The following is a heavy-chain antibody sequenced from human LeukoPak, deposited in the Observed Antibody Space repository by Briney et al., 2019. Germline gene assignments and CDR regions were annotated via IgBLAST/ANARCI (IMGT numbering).Heavy chain of an antibody. CDR2: IYYSGST. CDR1: GGSISGSY. Sequence: SETLSLTCTVSGGSISGSYWGWIRQPPGKGLEWIGSIYYSGSTYYNPSLKSRVTISVDTSKNQFSLKLSSVTAADTAVYYCARHRGTFDIWGQGTMVTVSS. D-gene: IGHD5-24*01. CDR3: ARHRGTFDI. V-gene: IGHV4-39*01. J-gene: IGHJ3*02.